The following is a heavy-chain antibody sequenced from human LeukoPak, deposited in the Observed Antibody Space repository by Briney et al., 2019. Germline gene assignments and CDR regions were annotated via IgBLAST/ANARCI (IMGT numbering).Heavy chain of an antibody. J-gene: IGHJ4*02. CDR1: GFTFSSYE. Sequence: GGSLRLSCAASGFTFSSYEMNWVRQAPGKGLEWVANIKQDGSEKYYVDSVKGRFTISRDNAKNSLYLQMNSLRAEDTAVYYCARTWIGTFDYWGQGTLVTVSS. V-gene: IGHV3-7*01. CDR2: IKQDGSEK. D-gene: IGHD5-12*01. CDR3: ARTWIGTFDY.